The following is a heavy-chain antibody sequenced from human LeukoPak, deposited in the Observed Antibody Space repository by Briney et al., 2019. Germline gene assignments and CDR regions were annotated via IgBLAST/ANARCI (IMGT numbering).Heavy chain of an antibody. J-gene: IGHJ4*02. D-gene: IGHD3-10*01. CDR1: GGTFSSYA. Sequence: ASVKVSCKASGGTFSSYAISWVRQAPGQGLEWMGGIIPIFGTANYAQKFQGRVTITADESTSTAYMELSSLRSEDTAVYYCARFGPDYYGSGSYIPFDYWGQGTLVTVSS. CDR2: IIPIFGTA. V-gene: IGHV1-69*13. CDR3: ARFGPDYYGSGSYIPFDY.